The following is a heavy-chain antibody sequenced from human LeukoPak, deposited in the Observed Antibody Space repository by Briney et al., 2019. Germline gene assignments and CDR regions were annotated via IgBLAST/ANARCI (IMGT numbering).Heavy chain of an antibody. J-gene: IGHJ4*02. CDR2: IYNSGST. CDR3: VRAYDY. CDR1: GGSFSGSN. Sequence: PSETLSLTCAVYGGSFSGSNWSWIRQPPGKGLEWIGEIYNSGSTIYNPSLKSRVTISVDTSKNQFSLNLISVTAVDTAVYYCVRAYDYWGQGTLVTVSS. V-gene: IGHV4-34*01.